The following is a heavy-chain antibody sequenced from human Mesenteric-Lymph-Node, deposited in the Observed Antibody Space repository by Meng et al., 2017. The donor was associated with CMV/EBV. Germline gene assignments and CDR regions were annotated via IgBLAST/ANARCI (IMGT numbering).Heavy chain of an antibody. Sequence: ASVKVSCKASGYTFTGYRMYWVRQAPGQGLEYMGWINPNGGATNYAQKFQGRVTMTRDTSINTAYMELNRLTSDDTAEYYCARVGVTTVTYFDYWGQGTLVTVSS. CDR3: ARVGVTTVTYFDY. J-gene: IGHJ4*02. CDR2: INPNGGAT. D-gene: IGHD4-17*01. V-gene: IGHV1-2*02. CDR1: GYTFTGYR.